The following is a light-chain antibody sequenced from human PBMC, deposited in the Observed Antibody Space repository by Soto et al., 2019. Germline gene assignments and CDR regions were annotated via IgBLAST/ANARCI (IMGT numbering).Light chain of an antibody. CDR3: SSYAGTNNLV. CDR2: EVS. V-gene: IGLV2-8*01. CDR1: SSDVGGYKY. Sequence: QSALTQPPSASGSPGQSVTISCTGTSSDVGGYKYVSWYQQHPGKAPKLIIYEVSERPSGVPDRFSGSKSGNTASLTVSGLQAEDEADYYCSSYAGTNNLVFGGGTQLTVL. J-gene: IGLJ3*02.